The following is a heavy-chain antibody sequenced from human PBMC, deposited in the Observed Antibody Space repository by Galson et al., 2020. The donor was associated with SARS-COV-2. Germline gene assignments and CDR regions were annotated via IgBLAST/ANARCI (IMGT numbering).Heavy chain of an antibody. Sequence: GESLKISCAASGFTFSSYWMSWVRQAPGKGLEWVANIKQDGSEKYYVDSVKGRFTISRDNAKNSLYLQMNSLRAEDTAVYYCARPRSYYDFWSFDYWGQGTLVTVSS. CDR1: GFTFSSYW. V-gene: IGHV3-7*03. J-gene: IGHJ4*02. CDR2: IKQDGSEK. CDR3: ARPRSYYDFWSFDY. D-gene: IGHD3-3*01.